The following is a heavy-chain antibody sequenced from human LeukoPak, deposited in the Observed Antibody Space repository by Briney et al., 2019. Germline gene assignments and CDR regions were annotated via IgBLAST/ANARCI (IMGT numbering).Heavy chain of an antibody. CDR2: VHPDNGNT. D-gene: IGHD1-14*01. CDR1: GYPFTKWE. Sequence: ASVKVSCKTSGYPFTKWEITWVRQPAGQGLEWLGWVHPDNGNTYYAQRFRGRVTMSRDTSTTTAYMELSGLRSNDTAVYFCATGPRNDPWGQGTLVTVSS. V-gene: IGHV1-8*01. J-gene: IGHJ5*02. CDR3: ATGPRNDP.